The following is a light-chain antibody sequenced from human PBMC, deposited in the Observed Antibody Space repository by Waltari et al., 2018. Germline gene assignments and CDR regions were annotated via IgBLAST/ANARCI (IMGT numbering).Light chain of an antibody. CDR2: EVN. CDR1: SSDVGGYNY. CDR3: SSYTSSTTLV. V-gene: IGLV2-14*01. J-gene: IGLJ1*01. Sequence: QSALTQPASVSGSPGQSITISCTGTSSDVGGYNYVSWYQHHPGNVPKLIISEVNNRPSGVSHLFSGYKSGNTASLSISGLQTEDEADYYCSSYTSSTTLVFGTGTKVTVL.